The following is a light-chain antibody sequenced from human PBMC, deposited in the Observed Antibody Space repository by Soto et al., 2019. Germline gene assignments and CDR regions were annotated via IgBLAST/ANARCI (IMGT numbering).Light chain of an antibody. J-gene: IGKJ4*01. Sequence: IPLTPSPSSLSASVGDRVTITCRAIQSISSSLTWYQQKPGKAPKLLIYAAFSLQSGVPSRFSGSGSGTDFTLTISSLQPEDFATYFCQQSYTTPLTFGGGTKVEIK. V-gene: IGKV1-39*01. CDR1: QSISSS. CDR3: QQSYTTPLT. CDR2: AAF.